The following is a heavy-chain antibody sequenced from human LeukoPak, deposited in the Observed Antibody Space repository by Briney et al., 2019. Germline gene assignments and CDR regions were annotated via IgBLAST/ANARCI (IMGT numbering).Heavy chain of an antibody. CDR3: ARAPTNDFWSAYYDY. J-gene: IGHJ4*02. V-gene: IGHV1-18*01. D-gene: IGHD3-3*01. CDR1: GYTFTSYG. Sequence: ASVKVSCKPSGYTFTSYGISWVRQAPGQGLEWMGWISAYNGNTNYAQEVQGRVTMTTDTSTSTAYMELRSLRSDDTAVYYCARAPTNDFWSAYYDYWGQGTLVTVSS. CDR2: ISAYNGNT.